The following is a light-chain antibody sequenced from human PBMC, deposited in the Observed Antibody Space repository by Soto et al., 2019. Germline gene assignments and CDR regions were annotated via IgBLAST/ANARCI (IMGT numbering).Light chain of an antibody. CDR2: DVS. CDR1: SSDVGGYNY. V-gene: IGLV2-14*01. J-gene: IGLJ2*01. CDR3: SSYTSSSTLVV. Sequence: QSALTQPASVSGSPGQSITISCTGTSSDVGGYNYVSWYQQHPGKAPKLMIYDVSNRPSGVSNLFSGSKSGNTASLTISGLQAEDEADYYCSSYTSSSTLVVFGGGTKVTVL.